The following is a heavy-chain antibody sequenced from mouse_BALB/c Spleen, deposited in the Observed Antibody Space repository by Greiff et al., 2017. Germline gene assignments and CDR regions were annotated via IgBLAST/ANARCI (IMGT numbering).Heavy chain of an antibody. D-gene: IGHD2-14*01. CDR3: TRKTGDYRYEQEYAMDY. V-gene: IGHV1S81*02. CDR2: INPSNGGT. J-gene: IGHJ4*01. Sequence: QVQLKQPGAELVKPGASVKLSCKASGYTFTSYYMYWVKQRPGQGLEWIGGINPSNGGTNFNEKFKSKATLTVDKSSSTAYMQLSSLTSEDSAVYYCTRKTGDYRYEQEYAMDYWGQGTSVTVSS. CDR1: GYTFTSYY.